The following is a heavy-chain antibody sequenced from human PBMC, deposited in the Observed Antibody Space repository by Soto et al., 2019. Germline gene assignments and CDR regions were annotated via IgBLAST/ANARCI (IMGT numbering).Heavy chain of an antibody. V-gene: IGHV3-23*01. CDR2: ISGSGGST. CDR3: AKPRQPIQLWPPYLYFDY. CDR1: GFTFSSYA. D-gene: IGHD5-18*01. J-gene: IGHJ4*02. Sequence: GGSLRLSCAASGFTFSSYAMSWVRQAPGKGLEWVSAISGSGGSTYYADSVKGRFTISRDNSKNTLYLQMNSLRAEDTAVYYCAKPRQPIQLWPPYLYFDYWGQGTLVTVSS.